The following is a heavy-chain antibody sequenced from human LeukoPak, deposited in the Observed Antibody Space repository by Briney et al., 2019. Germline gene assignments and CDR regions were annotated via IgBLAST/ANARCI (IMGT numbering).Heavy chain of an antibody. CDR2: INDRGVDT. Sequence: GGSLRLSCAASGFTFSDHVMSWVRQAPGKGLEWVSGINDRGVDTYYTDSVKGRFTISRDNSKNTLFLQMNSLTAIDTAVYYCAKGSSPLGHFDCWGQGTLVTVSS. D-gene: IGHD6-13*01. V-gene: IGHV3-23*01. J-gene: IGHJ4*02. CDR3: AKGSSPLGHFDC. CDR1: GFTFSDHV.